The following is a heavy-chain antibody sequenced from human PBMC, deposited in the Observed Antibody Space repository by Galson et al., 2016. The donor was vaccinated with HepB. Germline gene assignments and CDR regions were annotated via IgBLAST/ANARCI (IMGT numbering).Heavy chain of an antibody. J-gene: IGHJ4*02. CDR3: VTGFGGSGSY. CDR2: INTDGSET. Sequence: SLRLSCAASGFTFNSYWMHWVRQAPGKGLVWVSRINTDGSETNYADSVKGRFTISRDNSKNTLYLQMSSLTAEDTAVYYCVTGFGGSGSYWGQGTLVTVSS. D-gene: IGHD3-10*01. CDR1: GFTFNSYW. V-gene: IGHV3-74*01.